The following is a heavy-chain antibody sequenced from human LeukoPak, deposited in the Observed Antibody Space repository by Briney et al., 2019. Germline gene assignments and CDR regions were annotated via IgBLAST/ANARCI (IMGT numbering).Heavy chain of an antibody. V-gene: IGHV3-15*01. CDR3: TTDHGRALYDILPGYYYNY. J-gene: IGHJ4*02. CDR2: IKSKTDGGTT. Sequence: GGSLRLSCAASGFTSSNAWMSWVRQAPGKALEWVGRIKSKTDGGTTEYAAPLKGRFTISRDDSKNTLYLQMNSLKTEDTAVYYCTTDHGRALYDILPGYYYNYWGQGTLVTVSS. CDR1: GFTSSNAW. D-gene: IGHD3-9*01.